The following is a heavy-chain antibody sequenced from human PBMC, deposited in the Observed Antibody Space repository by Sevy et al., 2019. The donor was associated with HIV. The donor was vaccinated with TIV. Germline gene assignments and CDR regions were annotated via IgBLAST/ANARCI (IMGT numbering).Heavy chain of an antibody. Sequence: GGSQRLSCAASGFIFSSHELNWVRQAPGKGLEWVSYVSSRGAITHYADSVRGRFTISRDNAQNSLYLQMNSLRVEDTAIYFCARGLSTYGSYYFDFWGRGTLVTVSS. D-gene: IGHD3-10*01. CDR3: ARGLSTYGSYYFDF. V-gene: IGHV3-48*03. J-gene: IGHJ4*02. CDR1: GFIFSSHE. CDR2: VSSRGAIT.